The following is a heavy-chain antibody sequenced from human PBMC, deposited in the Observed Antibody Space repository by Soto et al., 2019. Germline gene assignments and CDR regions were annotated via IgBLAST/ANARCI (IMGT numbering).Heavy chain of an antibody. CDR1: GASINSGGYY. CDR3: ACGDARGVLLAY. CDR2: IYFTGNT. V-gene: IGHV4-31*03. J-gene: IGHJ4*02. Sequence: SETLSLTCTVSGASINSGGYYWNWVRLLPGRGLEWIGYIYFTGNTYYNPSLESRVTISLDTPQKQFSLKLNSVSAADTAVYYCACGDARGVLLAYWGQGALVTVSS. D-gene: IGHD2-21*02.